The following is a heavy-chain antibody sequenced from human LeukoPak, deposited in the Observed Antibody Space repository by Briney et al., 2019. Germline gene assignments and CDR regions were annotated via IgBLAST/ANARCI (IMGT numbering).Heavy chain of an antibody. D-gene: IGHD4-17*01. CDR1: GFTFSSYW. V-gene: IGHV3-7*01. CDR2: IKQDGSEK. Sequence: GGSLRLSCAASGFTFSSYWMSWVRQAPGKGLEWVANIKQDGSEKYYVDSVKGRFAISRDNAKNSLYLQMNSLRAEDTAVYYCARGRPKGDYVYDYWGQGTLVTVSS. J-gene: IGHJ4*02. CDR3: ARGRPKGDYVYDY.